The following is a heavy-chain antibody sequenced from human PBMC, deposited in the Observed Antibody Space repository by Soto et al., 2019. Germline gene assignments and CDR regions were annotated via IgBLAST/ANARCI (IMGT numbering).Heavy chain of an antibody. V-gene: IGHV1-2*02. J-gene: IGHJ6*02. CDR3: ARERFQVVSDGMDV. Sequence: ASVKVSCKASGYTFTGYYVHWVREAPGQGLEWMGWINPETGGTSYAQKFQGRVTLSRDTSINTAYLELSSLRFDDAAVYFCARERFQVVSDGMDVWGQGTTVTVSS. D-gene: IGHD2-15*01. CDR2: INPETGGT. CDR1: GYTFTGYY.